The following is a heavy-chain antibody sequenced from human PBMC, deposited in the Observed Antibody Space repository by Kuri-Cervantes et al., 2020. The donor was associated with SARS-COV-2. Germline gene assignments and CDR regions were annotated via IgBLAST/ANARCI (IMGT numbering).Heavy chain of an antibody. CDR2: IYYSGST. CDR3: ARGGGYDYPHY. D-gene: IGHD4-11*01. V-gene: IGHV4-59*01. Sequence: GSLRLSCTVSGDSISSYYWSWIRQPPGKGLEWIGYIYYSGSTKYNPSLKSRVTISLNTSKNQFSLKLSSVTAADTAVYYCARGGGYDYPHYWGQGTLGTVSS. CDR1: GDSISSYY. J-gene: IGHJ4*02.